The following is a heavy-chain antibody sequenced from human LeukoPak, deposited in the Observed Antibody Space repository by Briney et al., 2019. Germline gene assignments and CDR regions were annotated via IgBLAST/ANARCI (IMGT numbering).Heavy chain of an antibody. Sequence: PSETLSLTCAVYGGSFSGYYWSWIRQPPGKGLEWMGEINHSGSTNYNPSLKSRVTISVDTSKNQFSLKLSSVTAADTAVYYCARVLTTVTTHFDYWGQGTLVTVSS. CDR3: ARVLTTVTTHFDY. V-gene: IGHV4-34*01. J-gene: IGHJ4*02. CDR1: GGSFSGYY. CDR2: INHSGST. D-gene: IGHD4-17*01.